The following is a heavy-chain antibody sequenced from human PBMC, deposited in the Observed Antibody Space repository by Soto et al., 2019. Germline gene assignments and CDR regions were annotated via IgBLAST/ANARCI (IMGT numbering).Heavy chain of an antibody. V-gene: IGHV4-30-2*01. J-gene: IGHJ6*02. Sequence: PSETLSLTCAVSGDSISRGGYSWTWIRQPPGKALEWIGHIYDSGSTSYNPSLKSRVTMSVDTSKNQFSLRLTSVTAADMAVYFCARGSSSYYDYGMDVWGQGTTVTVSS. CDR1: GDSISRGGYS. D-gene: IGHD6-6*01. CDR2: IYDSGST. CDR3: ARGSSSYYDYGMDV.